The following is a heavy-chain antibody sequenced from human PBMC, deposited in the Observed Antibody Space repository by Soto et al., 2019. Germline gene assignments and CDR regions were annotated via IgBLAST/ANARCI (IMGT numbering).Heavy chain of an antibody. V-gene: IGHV3-53*02. J-gene: IGHJ4*02. Sequence: QLVETGGGLIQPGTSLTLSCAASGFSVSRNYMTWVRQAPGKGLEWVSFVYSGGATFYADSVKGRFILSRDDSQNTMYLPMNNLRAEDTAVYYCARVPGRLWGRGTMVTVAP. CDR2: VYSGGAT. D-gene: IGHD3-10*01. CDR1: GFSVSRNY. CDR3: ARVPGRL.